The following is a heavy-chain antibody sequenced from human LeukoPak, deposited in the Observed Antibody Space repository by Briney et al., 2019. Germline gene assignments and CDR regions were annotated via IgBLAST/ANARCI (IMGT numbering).Heavy chain of an antibody. J-gene: IGHJ6*03. Sequence: GESLKISFKGSGYSFTSYWIGWVRQMPGKGLEWMGIIYPGDSDTRYSPSFQGQVTISADKSISTAYLQWSSLKASDTAMYYCASSTDRYSSSWPLYYYYYYMDVWGKGTTVTVSS. V-gene: IGHV5-51*01. D-gene: IGHD6-13*01. CDR2: IYPGDSDT. CDR3: ASSTDRYSSSWPLYYYYYYMDV. CDR1: GYSFTSYW.